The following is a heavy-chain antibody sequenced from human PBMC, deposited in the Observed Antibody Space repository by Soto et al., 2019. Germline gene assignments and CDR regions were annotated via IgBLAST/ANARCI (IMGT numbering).Heavy chain of an antibody. D-gene: IGHD6-6*01. V-gene: IGHV3-11*01. Sequence: QVQLVESGGGLVRPGGSLRLSCAASGFTFRDYDMSWIRRAPGKGLEWVSCISSSGTAKYYADSGKGRFTISRDNAKNALYVEMNSLRVEHSAVYYGATKRPRAARPNPWGQGTLVTVSS. CDR2: ISSSGTAK. CDR3: ATKRPRAARPNP. J-gene: IGHJ5*02. CDR1: GFTFRDYD.